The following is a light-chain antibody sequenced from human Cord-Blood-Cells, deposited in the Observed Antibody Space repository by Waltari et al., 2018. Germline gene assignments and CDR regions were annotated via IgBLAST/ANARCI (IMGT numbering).Light chain of an antibody. CDR3: QQYGSSPYS. J-gene: IGKJ2*03. Sequence: EIVLTQSPGTLSLSPGERATPSCRASQRVSSSYLAWYQKKPGQAPRLLIYGASSRATGIPDRVSGSGCGTDFTLTISRLEPEEFAVYYCQQYGSSPYSFGQGTKLEIK. CDR2: GAS. CDR1: QRVSSSY. V-gene: IGKV3-20*01.